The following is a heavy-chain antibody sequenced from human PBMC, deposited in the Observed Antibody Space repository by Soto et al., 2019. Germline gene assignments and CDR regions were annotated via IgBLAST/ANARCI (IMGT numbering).Heavy chain of an antibody. CDR1: GFTFSSYS. CDR3: ARDSTDSSGYYAPCDY. V-gene: IGHV3-21*01. J-gene: IGHJ4*02. CDR2: ISSSSSYI. D-gene: IGHD3-22*01. Sequence: EVQLVESGGGLVKPGGSLRLSCAASGFTFSSYSMNWVRQAPGKGLEWVSSISSSSSYIYYADSVKGRFTISRDNAKNALYLQMNSLRAEDTAVYYCARDSTDSSGYYAPCDYWGQGTLVTVSS.